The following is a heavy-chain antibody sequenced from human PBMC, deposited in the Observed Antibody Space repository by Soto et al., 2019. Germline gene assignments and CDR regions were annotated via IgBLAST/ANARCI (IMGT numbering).Heavy chain of an antibody. V-gene: IGHV3-33*01. CDR1: GFTFSSYG. CDR2: IWYDGSNK. CDR3: ARYSSRDYGLDV. Sequence: PGGSLRLSCAASGFTFSSYGMHWVRQAPGKGLEWVAVIWYDGSNKDYADSVKGRFTISRDNSKNMLYVQMNSLRAEDTAVYYCARYSSRDYGLDVWGQGTTVTVSS. D-gene: IGHD2-2*01. J-gene: IGHJ6*02.